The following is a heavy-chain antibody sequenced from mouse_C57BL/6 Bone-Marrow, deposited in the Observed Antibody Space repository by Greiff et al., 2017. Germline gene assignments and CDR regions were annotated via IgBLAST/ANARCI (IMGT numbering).Heavy chain of an antibody. CDR1: GFNIKDDY. CDR3: TTGTVVADWYFDV. V-gene: IGHV14-4*01. J-gene: IGHJ1*03. Sequence: EVKLMESGAELVRPGASVKLSCTASGFNIKDDYMHWVKQRPEQGLEWIGWIDPENGDTEYASKFQGKATITADTSSNTAYLQLSSLTSEDTASYYCTTGTVVADWYFDVGGTGTTVTVSS. CDR2: IDPENGDT. D-gene: IGHD1-1*01.